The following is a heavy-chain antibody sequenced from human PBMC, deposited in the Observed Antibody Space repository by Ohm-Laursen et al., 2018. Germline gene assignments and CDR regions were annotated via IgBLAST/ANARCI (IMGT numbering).Heavy chain of an antibody. CDR3: ARRLRPAAGKNYYYYGMDV. Sequence: SESLSLTCTVSGGSISTRSHYWGGIRQPPGKGLEWIGSIYYTGDTYYSPSLRSRVTISIDTSKNHFSLKLSSVTAADTAVYYCARRLRPAAGKNYYYYGMDVWGQGTTVTVSS. CDR1: GGSISTRSHY. V-gene: IGHV4-39*02. CDR2: IYYTGDT. D-gene: IGHD6-13*01. J-gene: IGHJ6*02.